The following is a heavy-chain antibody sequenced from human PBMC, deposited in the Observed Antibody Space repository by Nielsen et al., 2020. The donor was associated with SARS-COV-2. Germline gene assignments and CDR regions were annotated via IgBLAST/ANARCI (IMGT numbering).Heavy chain of an antibody. CDR3: ARVYCTAGRCDYYYYGMDV. CDR2: ISSSGSTI. D-gene: IGHD2-8*02. Sequence: GESLKISCAPSGFTFASYGINWVRQAPGKGLEWVSYISSSGSTIYYADSVKGRFTISRDNAKNSLSLQMNSLRDEDTGVYYCARVYCTAGRCDYYYYGMDVWGQGTTVTVSS. CDR1: GFTFASYG. J-gene: IGHJ6*02. V-gene: IGHV3-48*03.